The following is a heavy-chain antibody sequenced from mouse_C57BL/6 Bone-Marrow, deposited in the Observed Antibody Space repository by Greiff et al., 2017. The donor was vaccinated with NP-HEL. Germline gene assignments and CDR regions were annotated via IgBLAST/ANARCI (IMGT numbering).Heavy chain of an antibody. Sequence: QVQLQQPGAELVRPGSSVKLSCKASGYTFTSYWMDWVKQRPGQGLEWIGNIYPSDSETHYNQKFKDKATLTVDKSSSTAYMQLSSLTSEDSAVYCCVYGSEEFAYWGQGTLVTVSA. D-gene: IGHD1-1*01. J-gene: IGHJ3*01. CDR2: IYPSDSET. CDR1: GYTFTSYW. V-gene: IGHV1-61*01. CDR3: VYGSEEFAY.